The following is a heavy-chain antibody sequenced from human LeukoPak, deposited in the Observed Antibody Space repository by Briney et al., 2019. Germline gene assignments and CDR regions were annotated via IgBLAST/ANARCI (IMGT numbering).Heavy chain of an antibody. CDR2: ISSSGDNI. Sequence: GGSLRLSCAASGFTFSDYYMSWIRQAPGKGLEWVSYISSSGDNIHYSDSVEGRFTASRDNAKNSLYLQMNSLRAEDTAVYYCAREYSSSSSWFDPWGQGTLVTVSS. CDR3: AREYSSSSSWFDP. V-gene: IGHV3-11*04. J-gene: IGHJ5*02. CDR1: GFTFSDYY. D-gene: IGHD6-6*01.